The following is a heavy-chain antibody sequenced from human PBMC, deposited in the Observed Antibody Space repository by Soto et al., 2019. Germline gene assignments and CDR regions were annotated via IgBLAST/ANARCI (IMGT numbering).Heavy chain of an antibody. Sequence: GGSLRLSCAASGFTFDAFAMSWVRQVPGKGLEWVSSVRGSGRNTSYANSVKGRFTISRDNSRSTLYLQMDSLRAEDTAIYYCARDVNFWSGFYFSYWGQGTLVTVSS. J-gene: IGHJ4*02. CDR1: GFTFDAFA. V-gene: IGHV3-23*01. D-gene: IGHD3-3*01. CDR3: ARDVNFWSGFYFSY. CDR2: VRGSGRNT.